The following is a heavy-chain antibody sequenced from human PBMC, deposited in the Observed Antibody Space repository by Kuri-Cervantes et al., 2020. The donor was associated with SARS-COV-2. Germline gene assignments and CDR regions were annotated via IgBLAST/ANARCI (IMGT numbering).Heavy chain of an antibody. CDR2: IYSGGTT. V-gene: IGHV3-53*01. J-gene: IGHJ2*01. CDR3: ARAGYSTGWFPDWYFDL. Sequence: GGSLRLSCAASGFTVSTNYMSWVRQAPGKGLEWVSIIYSGGTTYYADSVKGRFTISRDNSKNTVNLQMNSLRGEDTALYYCARAGYSTGWFPDWYFDLWGRAPWSPSPQ. D-gene: IGHD6-19*01. CDR1: GFTVSTNY.